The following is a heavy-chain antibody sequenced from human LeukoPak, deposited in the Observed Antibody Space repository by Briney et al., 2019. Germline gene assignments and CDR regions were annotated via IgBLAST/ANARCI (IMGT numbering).Heavy chain of an antibody. CDR2: IIPIFGTA. Sequence: ASVKVSCKASGGTFSSYAISWVRQAPGQGLEWMGGIIPIFGTANYAQKFQGRVTITADKSTSTAYMELSSLRSEDTAVYYCARDRRGESGYDSVLLFHWGQGTLVTVSS. V-gene: IGHV1-69*06. CDR1: GGTFSSYA. D-gene: IGHD5-12*01. J-gene: IGHJ4*02. CDR3: ARDRRGESGYDSVLLFH.